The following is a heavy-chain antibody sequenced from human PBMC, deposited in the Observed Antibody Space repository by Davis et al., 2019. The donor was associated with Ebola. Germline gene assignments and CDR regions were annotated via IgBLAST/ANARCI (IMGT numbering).Heavy chain of an antibody. CDR1: GYTFTSYA. Sequence: AASVKVSCKASGYTFTSYAMNWVRQAPGQGLEWMGWINTNTGNPTYATGFTGRFVFSLDTSVSTAYLQISSLKAEDTAVYYCASYISGYKSPYYYYYGMDVWGKGTTVTVSS. CDR3: ASYISGYKSPYYYYYGMDV. CDR2: INTNTGNP. D-gene: IGHD5-12*01. V-gene: IGHV7-4-1*02. J-gene: IGHJ6*04.